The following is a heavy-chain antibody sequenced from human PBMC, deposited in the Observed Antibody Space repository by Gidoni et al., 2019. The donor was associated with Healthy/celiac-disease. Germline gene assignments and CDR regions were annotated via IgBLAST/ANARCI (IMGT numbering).Heavy chain of an antibody. CDR2: INHSGST. J-gene: IGHJ6*02. CDR1: GGSFSGYY. D-gene: IGHD2-2*01. CDR3: ARGLGYCSSTSCYAYYYYGMDV. V-gene: IGHV4-34*01. Sequence: QVQLQQWGAGLLKPSETLSLTCAVYGGSFSGYYWSWIRQPPGKGLEWIGEINHSGSTNYNPSLKSRVTISVDTSKNQFSLKLSSVTAADTAVYYCARGLGYCSSTSCYAYYYYGMDVWGQGTTVTVSS.